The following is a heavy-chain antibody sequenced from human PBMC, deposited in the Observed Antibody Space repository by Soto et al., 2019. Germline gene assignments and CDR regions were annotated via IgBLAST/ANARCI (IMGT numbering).Heavy chain of an antibody. CDR2: IYYSGST. Sequence: SEPLSLPCTVSGGSISSGGYYWSWIRQHPGKGLEWIGYIYYSGSTYYNPSLKSRVTISVDTSKNQFSLKLSSVTAADTAVYYCARGDPLDAFDIWGQGTMVTVAS. V-gene: IGHV4-31*03. J-gene: IGHJ3*02. CDR1: GGSISSGGYY. CDR3: ARGDPLDAFDI.